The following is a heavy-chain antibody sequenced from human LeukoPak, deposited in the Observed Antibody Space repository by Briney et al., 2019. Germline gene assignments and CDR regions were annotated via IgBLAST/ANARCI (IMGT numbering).Heavy chain of an antibody. CDR1: GFTFSSYE. V-gene: IGHV3-48*03. D-gene: IGHD3-22*01. Sequence: GGSLRLSCAASGFTFSSYEMNWVRQAPGKGLEWVSYISISGVTIHYADSVKGRFTISRDNAKNSLYLQMNSLKTEDTAVYYCARGAMMADAFDIWGQGTMVTVSS. CDR3: ARGAMMADAFDI. CDR2: ISISGVTI. J-gene: IGHJ3*02.